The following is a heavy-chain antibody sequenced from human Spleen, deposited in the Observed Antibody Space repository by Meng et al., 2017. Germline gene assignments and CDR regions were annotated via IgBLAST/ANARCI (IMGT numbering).Heavy chain of an antibody. CDR2: IYSSGST. V-gene: IGHV4-59*01. J-gene: IGHJ4*02. CDR3: ARGLYSYGYRWEF. Sequence: SESLSLSCTVSGDSIISVYWTWSRQPPGKGLEWGGYIYSSGSTNYNPSLQSRVTISKDTYKNHFSLKLRSMTAADTAVYYCARGLYSYGYRWEFWGQGTLVTVSS. D-gene: IGHD5-18*01. CDR1: GDSIISVY.